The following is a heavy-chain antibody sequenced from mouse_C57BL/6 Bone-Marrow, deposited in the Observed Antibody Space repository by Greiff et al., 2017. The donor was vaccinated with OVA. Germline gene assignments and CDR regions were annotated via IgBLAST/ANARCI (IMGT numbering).Heavy chain of an antibody. D-gene: IGHD1-1*01. CDR3: ARNGDYGSYWYFDV. CDR1: GFSLTSYG. Sequence: VKLMESGPGLVQPSQSLSITCTVSGFSLTSYGVHWVRQSPGKGLEWLGVIWSGGSTDYNAAFISRLSISKDNSKSQVFFKMNSLQADDTAIYYCARNGDYGSYWYFDVWGTGTTVTVSS. CDR2: IWSGGST. J-gene: IGHJ1*03. V-gene: IGHV2-2*01.